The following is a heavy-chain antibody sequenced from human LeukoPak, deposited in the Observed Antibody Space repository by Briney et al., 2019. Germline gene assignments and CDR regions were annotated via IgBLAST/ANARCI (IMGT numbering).Heavy chain of an antibody. J-gene: IGHJ4*02. D-gene: IGHD3-22*01. V-gene: IGHV3-7*03. CDR3: ARLDYYDSSGFDY. Sequence: QSGGSLRLSCAASGFTFSSYWMSWVRQAPGKGLEWVANIKQDGSEKYYVDSVKGRFTISRDNAKNSLYLQMNSLRAEDTAVYYCARLDYYDSSGFDYWGQGTPVTVSS. CDR2: IKQDGSEK. CDR1: GFTFSSYW.